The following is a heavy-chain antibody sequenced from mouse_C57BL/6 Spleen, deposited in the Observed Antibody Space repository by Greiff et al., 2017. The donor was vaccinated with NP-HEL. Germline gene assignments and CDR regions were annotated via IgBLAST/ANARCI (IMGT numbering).Heavy chain of an antibody. CDR2: IYPGDGDT. V-gene: IGHV1-82*01. Sequence: VQLQQSGPELVKPGASVKISCKASGYAFSSSWMNWVKQRPGKGLEWIGRIYPGDGDTNYNGKFKGKATLTADKSSSTAYMQLSSLTSEDSAVYFCARAELSAMDYWGQGTSVTVSS. J-gene: IGHJ4*01. D-gene: IGHD1-1*02. CDR1: GYAFSSSW. CDR3: ARAELSAMDY.